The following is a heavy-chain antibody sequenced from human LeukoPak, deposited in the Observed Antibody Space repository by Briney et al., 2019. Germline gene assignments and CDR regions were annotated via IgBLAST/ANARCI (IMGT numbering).Heavy chain of an antibody. CDR1: GDTFSSYA. Sequence: SVKVSCKASGDTFSSYAISWVRQAPGQGLEWMGGIIPIFGTANYAQKFQGRVTITADESTSTAYMELSSLRSEDTAVYYCARTYYYGSGTVNYFDYGGQGTLVTVSS. CDR3: ARTYYYGSGTVNYFDY. D-gene: IGHD3-10*01. J-gene: IGHJ4*02. CDR2: IIPIFGTA. V-gene: IGHV1-69*13.